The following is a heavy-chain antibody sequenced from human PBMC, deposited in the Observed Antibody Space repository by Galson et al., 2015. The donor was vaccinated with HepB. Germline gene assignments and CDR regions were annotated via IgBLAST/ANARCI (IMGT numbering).Heavy chain of an antibody. J-gene: IGHJ4*02. Sequence: SLRLSCAASGFTFSSYSMNWVRQAPGKGLEWVSSISSSSSYIYYADSVKGRFTISRDNAKNSLYLQMNSLRAEDTAVYYCARDLGDYDNWGDYWGQGTLVTVSS. CDR3: ARDLGDYDNWGDY. CDR1: GFTFSSYS. D-gene: IGHD4-17*01. V-gene: IGHV3-21*01. CDR2: ISSSSSYI.